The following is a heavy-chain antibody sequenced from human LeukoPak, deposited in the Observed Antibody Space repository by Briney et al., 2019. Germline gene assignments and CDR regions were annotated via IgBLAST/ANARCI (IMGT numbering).Heavy chain of an antibody. V-gene: IGHV1-18*01. CDR2: ISVYNGNT. J-gene: IGHJ6*03. Sequence: ASVKVSCKASGYTFTSYGISWVRQAPGQGLEWMGWISVYNGNTNYAQKLQGRVTMTTDTSTSTAYMELRSLRSDDTAVYYCARDSGGRWLQFDFYYYYYYMDVWGKGTTVTISS. CDR1: GYTFTSYG. D-gene: IGHD5-24*01. CDR3: ARDSGGRWLQFDFYYYYYYMDV.